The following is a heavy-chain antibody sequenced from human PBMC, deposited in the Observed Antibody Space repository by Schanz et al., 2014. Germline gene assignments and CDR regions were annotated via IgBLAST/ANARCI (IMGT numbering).Heavy chain of an antibody. V-gene: IGHV1-46*03. J-gene: IGHJ4*02. D-gene: IGHD2-2*01. Sequence: QVQLVQSAPEVKKPGASVKVSCEASGYTFTSYYIHWFRQAPGQGLEWMGLINPSVGNTNYAQKFRGRVTVTRDTSTSTVNMELSSLRSEDTAVYYCARGGFFDSTSFDSWGQGTLVTVSS. CDR1: GYTFTSYY. CDR3: ARGGFFDSTSFDS. CDR2: INPSVGNT.